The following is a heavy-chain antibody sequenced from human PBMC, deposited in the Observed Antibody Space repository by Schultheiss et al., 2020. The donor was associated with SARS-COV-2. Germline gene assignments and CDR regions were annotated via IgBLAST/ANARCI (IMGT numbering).Heavy chain of an antibody. CDR3: ARLNYDFWSGYTRKIGHFDY. Sequence: SQTLSLTCPVSGGSISSSSYYWGWIRQPPGKGLEWIGSIYYSGSTYYNPSLKSRVTISVDTSKNQFSLKLSSVTAADTAVYYCARLNYDFWSGYTRKIGHFDYWGQGTLVTVSS. CDR2: IYYSGST. J-gene: IGHJ4*02. V-gene: IGHV4-39*01. CDR1: GGSISSSSYY. D-gene: IGHD3-3*01.